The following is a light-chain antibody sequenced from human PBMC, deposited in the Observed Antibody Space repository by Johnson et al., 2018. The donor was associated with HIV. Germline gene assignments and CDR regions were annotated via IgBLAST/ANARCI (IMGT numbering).Light chain of an antibody. CDR1: SSNIGNNY. CDR2: ENN. V-gene: IGLV1-51*02. J-gene: IGLJ1*01. Sequence: QSVLTQPPSVSAAPGQKVTISCSGSSSNIGNNYVSWYQQLPGTAPKLLIYENNKRPSGIPDRFSGSKSGTSATLAITGLQPGDEAEYYCGTWDSSLSVLYVFGTGTKVTVL. CDR3: GTWDSSLSVLYV.